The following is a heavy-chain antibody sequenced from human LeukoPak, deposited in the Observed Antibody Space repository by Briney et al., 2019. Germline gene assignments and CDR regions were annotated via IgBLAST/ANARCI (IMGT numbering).Heavy chain of an antibody. Sequence: PGRSLRLSCAASGFTFSSYGMHWVRQAPGKGLEGVAGIWYDGSNKYYADSVKGRFTIPRDNSKNTLYLQMNSLRAEDTAVYYCARDDGMVRGVTYYFDYWGQGTLVTVSS. J-gene: IGHJ4*02. CDR1: GFTFSSYG. V-gene: IGHV3-33*01. CDR2: IWYDGSNK. D-gene: IGHD3-10*01. CDR3: ARDDGMVRGVTYYFDY.